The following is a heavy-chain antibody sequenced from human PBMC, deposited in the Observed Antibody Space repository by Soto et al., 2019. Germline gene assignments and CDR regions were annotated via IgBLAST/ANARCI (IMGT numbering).Heavy chain of an antibody. Sequence: QVQLVQSGAEVKKPGASVKVSCKTSGYTFTNYAMHWVRQAPGQRLEWMGWINTGNGNTKYSQNFQGRVTITGDTSASTAYMELISLRSEDTAVYFCARANGAFDIWGQGTMVTVSS. J-gene: IGHJ3*02. D-gene: IGHD2-8*01. CDR2: INTGNGNT. CDR1: GYTFTNYA. CDR3: ARANGAFDI. V-gene: IGHV1-3*04.